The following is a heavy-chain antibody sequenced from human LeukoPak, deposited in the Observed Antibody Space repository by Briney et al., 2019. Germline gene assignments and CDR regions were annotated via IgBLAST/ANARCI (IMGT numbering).Heavy chain of an antibody. Sequence: HPGGSLRLSCTASGFTFSDYAIIWVRQAPGKGLEWIGFIRSKTYGGTTEYAASVKGIFTIPRDDSKSIAYLQLNRLKFEDTAVYYCSRSEGRHWELLGDDYFDYWGQGTLVTVSS. CDR3: SRSEGRHWELLGDDYFDY. D-gene: IGHD1-26*01. J-gene: IGHJ4*02. V-gene: IGHV3-49*04. CDR2: IRSKTYGGTT. CDR1: GFTFSDYA.